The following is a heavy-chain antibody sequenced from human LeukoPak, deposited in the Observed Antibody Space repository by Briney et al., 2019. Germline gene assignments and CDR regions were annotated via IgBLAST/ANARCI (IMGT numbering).Heavy chain of an antibody. Sequence: PSETLSLTCAVSGYSICSGYYWGWIRQPPGKGLEWIGSIYHSGSTYYNPSLKSRVTISVDTSKNQFSLKLSSVTAADTAVYYCATQLTGLELRRSLVYWGQGTLVTVSS. CDR3: ATQLTGLELRRSLVY. CDR2: IYHSGST. D-gene: IGHD1-7*01. V-gene: IGHV4-38-2*01. J-gene: IGHJ4*02. CDR1: GYSICSGYY.